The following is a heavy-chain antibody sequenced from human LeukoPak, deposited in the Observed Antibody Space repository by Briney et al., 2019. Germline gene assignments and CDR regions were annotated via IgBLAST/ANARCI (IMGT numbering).Heavy chain of an antibody. D-gene: IGHD3-16*01. V-gene: IGHV4-30-2*01. J-gene: IGHJ5*02. CDR2: IYHSGGT. CDR1: GASISSGVYS. CDR3: ARDIWGSST. Sequence: PSQTLSLTCVVSGASISSGVYSWSWIRQPPGKGLEWIGCIYHSGGTHYNPSLKSRVTMSVDMSKNQISLNLNSVTAADTAVYYCARDIWGSSTWGPGTLVTVSS.